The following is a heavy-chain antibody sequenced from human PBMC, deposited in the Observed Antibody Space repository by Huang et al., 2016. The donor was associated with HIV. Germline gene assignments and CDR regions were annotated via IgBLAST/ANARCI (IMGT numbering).Heavy chain of an antibody. CDR3: ARVEGRITIFGVVIKQGAFDV. CDR1: GGSFSAYY. J-gene: IGHJ3*01. D-gene: IGHD3-3*01. V-gene: IGHV4-34*01. CDR2: INHSGRT. Sequence: QVQLQQWGAGLLKPSETLSLTCAVYGGSFSAYYWSWIRQPPGKGLEWIGKINHSGRTNYKPSLKSRVTISLDTSKTQLSLKLNSVTAADTAVYYCARVEGRITIFGVVIKQGAFDVWGQGTMVTVSS.